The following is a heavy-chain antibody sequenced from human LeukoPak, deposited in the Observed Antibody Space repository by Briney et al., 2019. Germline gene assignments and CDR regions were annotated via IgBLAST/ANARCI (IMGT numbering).Heavy chain of an antibody. CDR1: GGSISSYY. V-gene: IGHV4-59*01. CDR3: AGGDIAAAGTFDY. J-gene: IGHJ4*02. D-gene: IGHD6-13*01. CDR2: IYYSGST. Sequence: SETLSLTCTVSGGSISSYYWSWIRQPPGKGLEWIGYIYYSGSTNYNPSLKSRVTISVDTSKNQFSLKLSSVTAVDTAVYYCAGGDIAAAGTFDYWGQGTLVTVSS.